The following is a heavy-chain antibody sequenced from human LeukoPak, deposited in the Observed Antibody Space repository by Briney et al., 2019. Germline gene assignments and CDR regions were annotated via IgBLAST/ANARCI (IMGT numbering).Heavy chain of an antibody. J-gene: IGHJ4*02. Sequence: GASVKVSCKSSGYTFNNYAMNWVRQAPGQGLEWMGIINPSGGSTSYAQKFQGRVTMTRDTSMSTVYMELSSLRSEDTVVYYCARDREPEKNYYFDYWGQGTLVTVSS. D-gene: IGHD1-14*01. CDR2: INPSGGST. CDR3: ARDREPEKNYYFDY. CDR1: GYTFNNYA. V-gene: IGHV1-46*02.